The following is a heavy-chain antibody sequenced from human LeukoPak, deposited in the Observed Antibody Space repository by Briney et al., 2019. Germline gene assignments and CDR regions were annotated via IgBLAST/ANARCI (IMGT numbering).Heavy chain of an antibody. J-gene: IGHJ6*04. D-gene: IGHD3-10*02. CDR2: ISSSGSTI. CDR1: GFTFSSYE. CDR3: AELGITMIGGV. Sequence: GGSLRLSCAASGFTFSSYEMNWVRQAPGKGLEWVSYISSSGSTINYADSVKGRFTISTDNATHSLYLQMNSLRAEDTAVYYCAELGITMIGGVWGKGTTVTISS. V-gene: IGHV3-48*03.